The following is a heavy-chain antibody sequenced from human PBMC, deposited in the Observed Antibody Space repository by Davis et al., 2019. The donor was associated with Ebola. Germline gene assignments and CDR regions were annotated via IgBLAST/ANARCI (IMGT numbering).Heavy chain of an antibody. J-gene: IGHJ3*02. CDR1: GASITYHY. CDR3: ARDNIVATTNDAFDI. CDR2: ISDSGST. D-gene: IGHD5-12*01. Sequence: SETLSLTCTVSGASITYHYWTWIRQPPGKGLEWIGHISDSGSTYSNPSLKSRVTISIDTTKSQFSLKLSALTAADTAVYYCARDNIVATTNDAFDIWGQGTMVTVSS. V-gene: IGHV4-59*11.